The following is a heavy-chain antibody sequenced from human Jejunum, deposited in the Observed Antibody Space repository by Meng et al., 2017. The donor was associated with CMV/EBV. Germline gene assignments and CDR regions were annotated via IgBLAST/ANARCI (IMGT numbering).Heavy chain of an antibody. CDR2: INANSGDT. CDR3: ARDLCSVDNCYTGFDY. D-gene: IGHD2-15*01. CDR1: GYTFSNFG. Sequence: QVQLVQSGGEVKKPGASVKVSCKASGYTFSNFGFSWVRQAPGQGLEWMGWINANSGDTKYAQNLQGRVTMTTDTSTSTAYMELGSLRSDDTAVYYCARDLCSVDNCYTGFDYWGQGTLVTVSS. V-gene: IGHV1-18*01. J-gene: IGHJ4*02.